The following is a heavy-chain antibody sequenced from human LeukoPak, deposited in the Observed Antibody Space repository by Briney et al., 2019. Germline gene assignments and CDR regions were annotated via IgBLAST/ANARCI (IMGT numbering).Heavy chain of an antibody. V-gene: IGHV4-34*01. CDR3: ARGGSQFGELRFRRRNWFDP. CDR1: GGSISSYY. D-gene: IGHD3-10*01. J-gene: IGHJ5*02. CDR2: INHSRRT. Sequence: SETLSLTCTVSGGSISSYYWSWIRQPPGKGLEWIGEINHSRRTHYNPSLKSRVTISIDTSKNQFSLKLNSVTAADTAVYYCARGGSQFGELRFRRRNWFDPWGQGTLVTVSS.